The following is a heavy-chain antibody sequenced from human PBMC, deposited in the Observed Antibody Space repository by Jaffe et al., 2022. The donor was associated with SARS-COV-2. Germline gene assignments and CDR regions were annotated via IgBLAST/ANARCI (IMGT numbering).Heavy chain of an antibody. CDR1: GFTFSGSA. V-gene: IGHV3-73*01. CDR3: RATAMVMYGMDV. J-gene: IGHJ6*02. Sequence: EVQLVESGGGLVQPGGSLKLSCAASGFTFSGSAMHWVRQASGKGLEWVGRIRSKANSYATAYAASVKGRFTISRDDSKNTAYLQMNSLKTEDTAVYYCRATAMVMYGMDVWGQGTTVTVSS. CDR2: IRSKANSYAT. D-gene: IGHD5-18*01.